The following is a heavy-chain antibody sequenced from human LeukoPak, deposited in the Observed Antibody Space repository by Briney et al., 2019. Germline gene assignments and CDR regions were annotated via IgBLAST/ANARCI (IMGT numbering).Heavy chain of an antibody. Sequence: SSETLSLTCTVSGGSVSSGSYYWSWIRQPPGKGLEWIGYIYYSGSTTYNPSLKSRVTISVDKSKNQFSLKLSSVTAADTAVYYCASPSSVDSNYWGQGTLVTVSS. CDR1: GGSVSSGSYY. CDR3: ASPSSVDSNY. D-gene: IGHD3/OR15-3a*01. V-gene: IGHV4-61*01. J-gene: IGHJ4*02. CDR2: IYYSGST.